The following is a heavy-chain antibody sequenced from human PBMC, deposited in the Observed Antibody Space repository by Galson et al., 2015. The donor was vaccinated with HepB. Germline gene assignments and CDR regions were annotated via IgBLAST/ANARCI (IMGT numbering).Heavy chain of an antibody. V-gene: IGHV2-5*02. Sequence: PALVKPTQTLTLTCTFSGFSLSTSGVGVGWIRQPPGKALEWLALIYWDDDKRYSPSLKSRLTITKDTSKNQVVLIMTNVDPVDTATYYCAHSLWVGGVTWFDPWGQGTPVTVSS. D-gene: IGHD2-15*01. J-gene: IGHJ5*02. CDR2: IYWDDDK. CDR1: GFSLSTSGVG. CDR3: AHSLWVGGVTWFDP.